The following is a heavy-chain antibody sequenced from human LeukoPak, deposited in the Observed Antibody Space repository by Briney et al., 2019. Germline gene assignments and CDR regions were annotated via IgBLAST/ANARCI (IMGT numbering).Heavy chain of an antibody. D-gene: IGHD4-17*01. CDR1: GDSVPSNSAA. J-gene: IGHJ6*02. CDR3: ARKTTVTTSYYYGMDV. CDR2: TYYRSKWYN. Sequence: SQTLSLTCAISGDSVPSNSAAWHWLRQSPSRGLEWLGRTYYRSKWYNDYAVSVKSRITINPDTSKNQFSLQLNSVTPEDTAVYYCARKTTVTTSYYYGMDVWGQGTTVTVSS. V-gene: IGHV6-1*01.